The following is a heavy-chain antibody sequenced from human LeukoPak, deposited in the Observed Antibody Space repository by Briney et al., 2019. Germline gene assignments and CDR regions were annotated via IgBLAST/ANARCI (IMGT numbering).Heavy chain of an antibody. Sequence: SETLSLTCAVYGGSFSGYYWSWIRQPPGKGLEWIGEINHSGSTNYNPSLKSRVTISVDTSKNQFSLKLSSVTAADTAVYYCARTVAGSGEAVDYWGQGTLVTVSS. J-gene: IGHJ4*02. V-gene: IGHV4-34*01. D-gene: IGHD3-10*01. CDR3: ARTVAGSGEAVDY. CDR1: GGSFSGYY. CDR2: INHSGST.